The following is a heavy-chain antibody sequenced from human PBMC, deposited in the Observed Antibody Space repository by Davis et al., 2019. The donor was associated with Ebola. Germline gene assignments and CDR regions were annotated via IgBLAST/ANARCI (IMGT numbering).Heavy chain of an antibody. J-gene: IGHJ5*02. Sequence: ASVKVSCKASGYTFTSYGISWVRQAPGQGLEWMGWISAYNGNTNYAQKLQGRVTMTTDTSTSTAYMELRSLRSDDTAAYYCARVVAAPNWFDPWGQGTLVTVSS. D-gene: IGHD6-13*01. CDR2: ISAYNGNT. CDR3: ARVVAAPNWFDP. V-gene: IGHV1-18*04. CDR1: GYTFTSYG.